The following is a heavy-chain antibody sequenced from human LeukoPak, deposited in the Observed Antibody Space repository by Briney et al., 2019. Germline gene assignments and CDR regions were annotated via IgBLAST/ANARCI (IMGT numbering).Heavy chain of an antibody. CDR2: INPSGST. J-gene: IGHJ6*03. Sequence: PSETLSLTCAVYGGSFSGYYWTWIRQSPGKGLEWIGEINPSGSTYYNPSLKSRLTISVDTSKNQFSLKLRSVTAADTAVYYCARGRHDITMIVVVMTSVSYYLDVWGKGTTVTVS. D-gene: IGHD3-22*01. CDR3: ARGRHDITMIVVVMTSVSYYLDV. V-gene: IGHV4-34*01. CDR1: GGSFSGYY.